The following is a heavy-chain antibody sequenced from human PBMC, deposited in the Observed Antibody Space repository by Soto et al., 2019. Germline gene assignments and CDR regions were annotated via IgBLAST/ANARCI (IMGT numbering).Heavy chain of an antibody. Sequence: EVQLLESGGGLVQPGGSLRLSCAASGFTFSSYAMSWVRQAPGKGLEWVSAISGSGGSTYYADSVKGRFTISRDNSKNPLYLQMNSLRAEDTAVYYCAKDRSWSEYFQHWGQGTLVTVSS. D-gene: IGHD3-10*01. V-gene: IGHV3-23*01. J-gene: IGHJ1*01. CDR3: AKDRSWSEYFQH. CDR1: GFTFSSYA. CDR2: ISGSGGST.